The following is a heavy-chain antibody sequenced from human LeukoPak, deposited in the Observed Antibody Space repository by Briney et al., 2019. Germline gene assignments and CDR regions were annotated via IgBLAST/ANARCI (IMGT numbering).Heavy chain of an antibody. CDR1: GFTFSNAW. V-gene: IGHV3-15*01. D-gene: IGHD3-16*01. CDR2: IKRKTDGGTT. CDR3: TSREKSLRWPYAYYYYYMDV. J-gene: IGHJ6*03. Sequence: PGGSLRLSCAASGFTFSNAWMSWVRQAPGKGLEWVGRIKRKTDGGTTEYAAHVKGRFTISRDDSENTLYLQMNRMKTEDTAVYDCTSREKSLRWPYAYYYYYMDVWGKGTTVTVSS.